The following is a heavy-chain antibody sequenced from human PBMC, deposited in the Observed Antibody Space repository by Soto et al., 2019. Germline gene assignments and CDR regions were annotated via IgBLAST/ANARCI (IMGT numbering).Heavy chain of an antibody. Sequence: GGSLRLSCAASGFTFSSYAMHWVRQAPGKGLERVALISYDGSDKDYADSVKGRFTISRDNSRNTLFLQMNSLRAEDTAVYYCARDYYKYYDSSGYYRSPAYWGQGTLVTVSS. CDR3: ARDYYKYYDSSGYYRSPAY. CDR1: GFTFSSYA. V-gene: IGHV3-30-3*01. CDR2: ISYDGSDK. D-gene: IGHD3-22*01. J-gene: IGHJ4*02.